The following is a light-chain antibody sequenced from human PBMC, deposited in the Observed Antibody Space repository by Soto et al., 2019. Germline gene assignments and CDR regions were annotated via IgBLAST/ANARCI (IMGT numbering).Light chain of an antibody. V-gene: IGKV3-20*01. Sequence: EIVLPQSPGTLSLSPGERATLSCRASQSVSSSYIAWYQQRPGQTPSLLIYDASTRATGIPDRFSGSGSGTHFTLTISRLEPGDFAVYYCQHFGGTTFTFGQGTRLEI. CDR1: QSVSSSY. CDR3: QHFGGTTFT. J-gene: IGKJ5*01. CDR2: DAS.